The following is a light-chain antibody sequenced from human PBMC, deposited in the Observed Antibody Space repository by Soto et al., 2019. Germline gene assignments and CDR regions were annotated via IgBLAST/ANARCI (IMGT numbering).Light chain of an antibody. V-gene: IGKV3-11*01. CDR2: DAS. CDR3: QQRSSWQIT. CDR1: QSVNSN. Sequence: IVLTQSPATLSLSPGERATLSCRASQSVNSNLAWYQQKPGQAPGLLMYDASNRARGIPARFSGSGSGTDYTLTISSLESEDFAVYYCQQRSSWQITFGQGTRLEIK. J-gene: IGKJ5*01.